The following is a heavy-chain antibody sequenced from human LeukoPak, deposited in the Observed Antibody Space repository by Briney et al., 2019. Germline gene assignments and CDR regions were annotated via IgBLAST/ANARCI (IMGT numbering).Heavy chain of an antibody. CDR3: ARVTLGSGYYDY. CDR2: IGTAGDT. J-gene: IGHJ4*02. CDR1: GFTFSSYD. V-gene: IGHV3-13*01. Sequence: GSRRLSCAASGFTFSSYDMHWVRQATGKGLEWVSAIGTAGDTYYPGSVKGRFTISRENAKNSLYLQMNSLRAGDTAVYYCARVTLGSGYYDYWGQGTLVTVSS. D-gene: IGHD1-26*01.